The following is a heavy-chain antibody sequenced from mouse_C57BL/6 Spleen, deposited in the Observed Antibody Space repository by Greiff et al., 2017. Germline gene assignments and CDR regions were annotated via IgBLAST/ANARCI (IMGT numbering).Heavy chain of an antibody. CDR3: ARHDDGGYYAMDY. D-gene: IGHD2-12*01. V-gene: IGHV2-6-1*01. CDR1: GFSLTSYG. Sequence: QVQLQQSGPGLVAPSQSLSITCTVSGFSLTSYGVHWVRQPPGKGLEWLVVIWSDGSTTYNSALKSRLSISKDNSKSQVFLKMNSLQTDDTAMYYCARHDDGGYYAMDYWGQGTSVTVSS. CDR2: IWSDGST. J-gene: IGHJ4*01.